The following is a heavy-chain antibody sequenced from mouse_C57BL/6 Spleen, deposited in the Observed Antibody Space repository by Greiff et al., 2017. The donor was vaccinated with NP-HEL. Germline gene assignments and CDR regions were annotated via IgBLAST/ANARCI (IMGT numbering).Heavy chain of an antibody. J-gene: IGHJ3*01. CDR3: ARYGYGYDSHSD. V-gene: IGHV1-64*01. D-gene: IGHD2-2*01. Sequence: VQLQQSGAELVKPGASVKLSCKASGYTFTSYWMHWVKQRPGQGLEWIGMIHPNSGSTNYNAKFKSKATLTVDKSSSTAYMQLSSLTSEDSAVYYCARYGYGYDSHSDWGQGTLVTVSA. CDR1: GYTFTSYW. CDR2: IHPNSGST.